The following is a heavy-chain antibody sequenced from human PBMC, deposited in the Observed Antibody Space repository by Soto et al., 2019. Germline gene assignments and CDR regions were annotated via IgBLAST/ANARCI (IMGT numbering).Heavy chain of an antibody. Sequence: QVQLVQSGAEVKKPGASVKVSCKASGYTFTSYAVHWVRQAPGQRLEWIGWINAGNGNTKYSQKFQGRVTITRDTSASTAYMELSRLRSEDTAVYYCAREWFGELYDYWGQGTLVTVSS. D-gene: IGHD3-10*01. CDR2: INAGNGNT. V-gene: IGHV1-3*01. J-gene: IGHJ4*02. CDR3: AREWFGELYDY. CDR1: GYTFTSYA.